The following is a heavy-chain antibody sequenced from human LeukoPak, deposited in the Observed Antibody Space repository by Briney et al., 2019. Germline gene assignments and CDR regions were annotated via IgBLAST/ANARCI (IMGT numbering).Heavy chain of an antibody. J-gene: IGHJ6*02. CDR2: INHSGST. CDR3: ARDRVFLGYCSSTSCRDYYYYGMDV. D-gene: IGHD2-2*01. Sequence: SETLSLTCAVYGGSFSGYYWSWIRQPPGKGLEWIGEINHSGSTNYNPSLKSRVTISVDTSKNQFSLKLSSVTAADTAVYYCARDRVFLGYCSSTSCRDYYYYGMDVWGQGTTVTVSS. CDR1: GGSFSGYY. V-gene: IGHV4-34*01.